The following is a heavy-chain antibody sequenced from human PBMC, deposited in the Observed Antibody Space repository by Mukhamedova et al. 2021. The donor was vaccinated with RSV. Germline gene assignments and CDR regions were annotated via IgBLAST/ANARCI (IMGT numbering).Heavy chain of an antibody. CDR3: ARADYGSGSYLYFDY. CDR2: QDGSEK. D-gene: IGHD3-10*01. V-gene: IGHV3-7*03. J-gene: IGHJ4*02. Sequence: QDGSEKYYVDSVKGRFTISRDNAKNSLYLQMNSLRAEDTAVYYCARADYGSGSYLYFDYWGQGTLVTVSS.